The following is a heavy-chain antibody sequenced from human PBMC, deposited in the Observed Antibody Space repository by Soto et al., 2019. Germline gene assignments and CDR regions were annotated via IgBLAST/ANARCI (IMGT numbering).Heavy chain of an antibody. J-gene: IGHJ3*02. V-gene: IGHV1-8*01. D-gene: IGHD1-26*01. CDR1: GYTFTRYD. CDR3: ARGSGSGSYHDAFDI. Sequence: ASVKVSCKASGYTFTRYDITWVRQATGQGLEWMGWMNPNGGNTGYAQKLQGRVTMTRNTSISTAYMELSSLRSEDTAVYYCARGSGSGSYHDAFDIWGQGTMVTASS. CDR2: MNPNGGNT.